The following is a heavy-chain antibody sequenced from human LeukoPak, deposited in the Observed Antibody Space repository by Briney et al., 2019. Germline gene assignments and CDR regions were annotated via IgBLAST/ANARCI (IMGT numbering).Heavy chain of an antibody. D-gene: IGHD2-21*01. Sequence: SETLSLTCTVSGVSMSAYQWSWVRQSPEKGLEWIGCINTKGETSYNPSLKSRVTTSVDTSKSQFSLRLTSVTAADAAEYYCATSNDAKIAPFDHWGQGAPVTVSS. CDR3: ATSNDAKIAPFDH. CDR2: INTKGET. J-gene: IGHJ4*02. V-gene: IGHV4-4*09. CDR1: GVSMSAYQ.